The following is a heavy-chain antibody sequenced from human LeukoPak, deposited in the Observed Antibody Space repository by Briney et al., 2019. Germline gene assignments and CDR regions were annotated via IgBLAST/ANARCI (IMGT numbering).Heavy chain of an antibody. CDR2: IDPSNGRT. CDR3: ARVGGGYSSSSGRDY. V-gene: IGHV1-46*03. D-gene: IGHD6-6*01. Sequence: ASVKVSCKASGYSFTNCYMHWVRQAPGQGLEWMGIIDPSNGRTSYAQKFQGRVTVTSDTSTNTVFMDLSSLRSDDTAVYYCARVGGGYSSSSGRDYWGQGTLVTVSS. CDR1: GYSFTNCY. J-gene: IGHJ4*02.